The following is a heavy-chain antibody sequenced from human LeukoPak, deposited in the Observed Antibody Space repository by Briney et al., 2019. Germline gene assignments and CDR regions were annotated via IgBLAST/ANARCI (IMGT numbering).Heavy chain of an antibody. J-gene: IGHJ4*02. Sequence: GGSLRLSCAASGFTFSSYDMHWVRQAPGKGLEWVSAIGTAGDTYYPGSVKGRFTISRENAKNSLYLQMNSLRAGDTAVYYCARGGYYDSSGYQNPPDYWGQGTLVTVSS. V-gene: IGHV3-13*01. CDR3: ARGGYYDSSGYQNPPDY. D-gene: IGHD3-22*01. CDR1: GFTFSSYD. CDR2: IGTAGDT.